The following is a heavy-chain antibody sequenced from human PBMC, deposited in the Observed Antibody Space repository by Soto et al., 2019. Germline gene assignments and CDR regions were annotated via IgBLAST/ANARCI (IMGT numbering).Heavy chain of an antibody. Sequence: ASVKVSCKVSGYTLTELSMHWVRQAPGKGLEWMGGFDPEDGETIYAQKFQGRVTMTEDTSTDTAYMELSSLRSEDTAVYYCATITFRITIFGVVTGSHWFDPWGQGTLVTVSS. CDR3: ATITFRITIFGVVTGSHWFDP. CDR2: FDPEDGET. D-gene: IGHD3-3*01. J-gene: IGHJ5*02. V-gene: IGHV1-24*01. CDR1: GYTLTELS.